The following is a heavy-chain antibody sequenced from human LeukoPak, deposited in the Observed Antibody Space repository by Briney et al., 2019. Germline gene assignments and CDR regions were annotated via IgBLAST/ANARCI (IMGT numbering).Heavy chain of an antibody. D-gene: IGHD2-2*01. CDR3: ARAPITSPFYFDY. Sequence: PGGSLRLSCTASGFAFDEHGMSWVRQVPGKGLEWVSGFNWSGGSTGYADPLRGRFTISRDNAKNSLYLQMDSLRAEDTALYYCARAPITSPFYFDYWGQGTLVTVSS. CDR2: FNWSGGST. J-gene: IGHJ4*02. CDR1: GFAFDEHG. V-gene: IGHV3-20*04.